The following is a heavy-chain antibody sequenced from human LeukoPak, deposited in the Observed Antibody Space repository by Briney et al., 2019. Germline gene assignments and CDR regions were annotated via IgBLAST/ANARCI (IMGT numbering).Heavy chain of an antibody. D-gene: IGHD6-19*01. CDR2: IIPIFGTA. CDR1: GGTFSSYA. V-gene: IGHV1-69*05. J-gene: IGHJ4*02. Sequence: SVKVSCKASGGTFSSYAISWVRQAPGQGLEWMGGIIPIFGTANYAQKFQGRVTITTDESTSTAYMELSSLRSEDTAVYYCARDSLAVAGTFDHWGQGTLVTVSS. CDR3: ARDSLAVAGTFDH.